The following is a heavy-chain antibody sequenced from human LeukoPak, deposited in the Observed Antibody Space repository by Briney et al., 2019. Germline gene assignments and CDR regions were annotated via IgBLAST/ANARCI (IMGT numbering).Heavy chain of an antibody. CDR1: GGSISSSSYY. D-gene: IGHD5-18*01. J-gene: IGHJ4*02. CDR3: ARTSGYSYGLFDY. CDR2: IYYSGST. V-gene: IGHV4-39*01. Sequence: KASETLSLTCTVSGGSISSSSYYWGWIRQPPGKGLEWIGSIYYSGSTYYNPSLKSRVTISVDTSKNQFSLKLSSVTAADTAVYYCARTSGYSYGLFDYWGQGTLVTVSS.